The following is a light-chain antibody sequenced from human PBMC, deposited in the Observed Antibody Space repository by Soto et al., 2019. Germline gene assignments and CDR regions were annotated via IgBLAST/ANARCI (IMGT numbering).Light chain of an antibody. V-gene: IGKV3-20*01. J-gene: IGKJ1*01. CDR3: HYYGSSPPRT. Sequence: EIVLPQSPGTLSLSPGERATLSCRASQSVSSSYLAWYQQKPGQAPRLLIYGASSRATGIPDRFSGSGSGTDFTLTVCRLEPEDFSVYYCHYYGSSPPRTFGQGTKVEI. CDR2: GAS. CDR1: QSVSSSY.